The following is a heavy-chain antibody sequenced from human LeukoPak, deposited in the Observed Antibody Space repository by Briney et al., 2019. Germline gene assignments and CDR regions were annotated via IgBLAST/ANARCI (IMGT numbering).Heavy chain of an antibody. J-gene: IGHJ5*02. V-gene: IGHV4-39*01. Sequence: SETLSLTCTVSGDSISSSNSYRGWIRQPPGKGLEWIGSLYYSGSSYYNPSLKSRVTISVDTSKNQFSLKLSSVTAADTAVYYCARPENWFDPWGQGTLVTVSS. CDR1: GDSISSSNSY. CDR2: LYYSGSS. CDR3: ARPENWFDP.